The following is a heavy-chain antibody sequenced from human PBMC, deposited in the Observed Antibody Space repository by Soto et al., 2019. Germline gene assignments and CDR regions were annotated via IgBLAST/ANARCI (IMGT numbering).Heavy chain of an antibody. Sequence: TSETLSLTCTVSGGSISSGDYYWSWIRQPPGKGLEWIGYIYYSGSTYYNPSLKSRVTISVDTSKNQFSLKLSSVTAADTAVYYCARRGSGSSVGVDYWGQGTLVTVSS. D-gene: IGHD3-10*01. CDR1: GGSISSGDYY. J-gene: IGHJ4*02. V-gene: IGHV4-30-4*01. CDR2: IYYSGST. CDR3: ARRGSGSSVGVDY.